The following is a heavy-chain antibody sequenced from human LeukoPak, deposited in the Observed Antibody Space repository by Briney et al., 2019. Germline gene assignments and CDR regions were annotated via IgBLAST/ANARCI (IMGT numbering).Heavy chain of an antibody. J-gene: IGHJ5*02. CDR3: ARDRTCGEGEGKNNEPFAA. CDR2: VWYDGRNE. CDR1: GFTFSKYG. V-gene: IGHV3-33*01. Sequence: GRSLRLSCAASGFTFSKYGMHWVRQAPGKGLEWVSLVWYDGRNEDYADSVKGRFTISRDNSENTLYLQMNSLRAEDTALYFCARDRTCGEGEGKNNEPFAAWGQGTLVIVSS. D-gene: IGHD1-1*01.